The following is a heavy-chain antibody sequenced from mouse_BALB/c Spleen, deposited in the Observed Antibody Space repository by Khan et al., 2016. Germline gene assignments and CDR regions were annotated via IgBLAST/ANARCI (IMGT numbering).Heavy chain of an antibody. CDR3: ARLGYYGTMGD. CDR2: INPDSSTI. D-gene: IGHD1-1*01. J-gene: IGHJ4*01. Sequence: EVKLLESGGGLVQPGGSLKLSCAASGLDFSRYWMSWVRQAPGKGLEWIGEINPDSSTINYTPSLKDKFIISRDNAKNTLYLQMSKVRSEDTARYYCARLGYYGTMGDWGQGTSVTVSS. V-gene: IGHV4-1*02. CDR1: GLDFSRYW.